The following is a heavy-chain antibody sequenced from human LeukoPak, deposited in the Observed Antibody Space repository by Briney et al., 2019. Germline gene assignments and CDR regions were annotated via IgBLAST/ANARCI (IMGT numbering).Heavy chain of an antibody. J-gene: IGHJ2*01. CDR3: AKRYYDFFTCYYNWYFGL. Sequence: GGSLRLSCAASGFTFSDYYMNWIRQAPGKGLEWFAYISSSSDFTNYADSVKGRFTISRDNAKNSLYLQMNSLRADDTAVYYCAKRYYDFFTCYYNWYFGLWGRGTLVTVSS. D-gene: IGHD3-9*01. V-gene: IGHV3-11*03. CDR2: ISSSSDFT. CDR1: GFTFSDYY.